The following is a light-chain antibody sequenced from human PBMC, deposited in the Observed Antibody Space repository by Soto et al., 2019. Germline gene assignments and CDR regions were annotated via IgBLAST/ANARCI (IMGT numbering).Light chain of an antibody. CDR2: DVS. Sequence: SVLTQAASVSGAPGQSITISCTGTNNEVCCYNYVSWYQQHPGKAPKLMISDVSDRPSGVSSRFSGSKSGNTASLTISGLQAEDEADYYCISYTSSNTPYVFGTGTKVTVL. CDR1: NNEVCCYNY. J-gene: IGLJ1*01. V-gene: IGLV2-14*01. CDR3: ISYTSSNTPYV.